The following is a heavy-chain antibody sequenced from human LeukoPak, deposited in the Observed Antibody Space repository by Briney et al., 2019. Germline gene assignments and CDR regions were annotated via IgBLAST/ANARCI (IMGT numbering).Heavy chain of an antibody. CDR3: AKGPLIEVAGTTWDY. D-gene: IGHD6-19*01. V-gene: IGHV3-23*01. J-gene: IGHJ4*02. CDR1: GFTFSSYS. CDR2: ISGSGSNT. Sequence: GGSLRLSCAASGFTFSSYSMNWVRQAPGKGLEWVSAISGSGSNTYYADSVKGRFTISRDNSENTLYLQMNSLRVEDTAVYYCAKGPLIEVAGTTWDYWGQGTLVTVSS.